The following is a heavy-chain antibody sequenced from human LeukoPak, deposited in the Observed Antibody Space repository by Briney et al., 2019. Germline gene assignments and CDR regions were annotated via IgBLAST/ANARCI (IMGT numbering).Heavy chain of an antibody. V-gene: IGHV5-10-1*01. CDR3: SLYGDYFDY. CDR2: VDPSDSYT. D-gene: IGHD4-17*01. J-gene: IGHJ4*02. Sequence: GESLKISCKGSGYSFTSYWISWVRQMPGKGLEWMGRVDPSDSYTNYSPSFQGHVTISADKSISTAYLQWSSLKASDTAMYYCSLYGDYFDYWGQGTLVTVSS. CDR1: GYSFTSYW.